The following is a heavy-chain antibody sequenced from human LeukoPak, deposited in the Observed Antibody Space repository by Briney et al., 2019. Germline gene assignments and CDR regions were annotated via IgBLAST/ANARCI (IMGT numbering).Heavy chain of an antibody. CDR3: ARVTIFGVVGNYYYYYMDV. J-gene: IGHJ6*03. CDR1: GFTFDDYG. CDR2: INWNGGST. Sequence: PGGSLRLSCAASGFTFDDYGMSWVRQAPGKGLEWVSGINWNGGSTGYADSVKGRFTISRDNAKNSLYLQMNSLRAEDTAVYYCARVTIFGVVGNYYYYYMDVWGKGTTVTVSS. V-gene: IGHV3-20*04. D-gene: IGHD3-3*01.